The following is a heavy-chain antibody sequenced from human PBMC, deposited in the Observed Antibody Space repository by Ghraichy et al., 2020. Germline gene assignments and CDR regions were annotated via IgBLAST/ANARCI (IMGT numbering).Heavy chain of an antibody. V-gene: IGHV3-48*01. CDR1: GFSFSDYS. J-gene: IGHJ2*01. CDR2: ITRSSITI. CDR3: ARLPLRCRAAVGEWYFDL. D-gene: IGHD6-13*01. Sequence: GGSLRLSCEGSGFSFSDYSMIWVRLTPRKALEWVSYITRSSITIFYTDSVKGRFTISRDNAKNSLYLQMNSLRAEDTAVYYCARLPLRCRAAVGEWYFDLWGRG.